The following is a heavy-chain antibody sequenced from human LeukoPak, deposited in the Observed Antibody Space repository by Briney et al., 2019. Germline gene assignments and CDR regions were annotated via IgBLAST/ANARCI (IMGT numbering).Heavy chain of an antibody. V-gene: IGHV1-8*03. D-gene: IGHD1-26*01. CDR2: MNPNSGNT. Sequence: ASVKASCKASGYTFTGYYMHWVRQAPGQGLEWMGWMNPNSGNTGYAQKFQGRVTITRNTSISTAYMELSSLRSEDTAVYYCARVMVGATKGSYYFDYWGQGTLVTVSS. CDR1: GYTFTGYY. J-gene: IGHJ4*02. CDR3: ARVMVGATKGSYYFDY.